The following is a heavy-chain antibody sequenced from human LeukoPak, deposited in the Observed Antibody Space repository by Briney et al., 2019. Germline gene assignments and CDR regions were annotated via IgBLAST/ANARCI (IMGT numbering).Heavy chain of an antibody. J-gene: IGHJ4*02. CDR1: GFTFSSYA. D-gene: IGHD2-2*01. V-gene: IGHV3-23*01. CDR2: ISGSGGST. Sequence: GGSLRLSCAASGFTFSSYAMSWAGQAPGKGLEWVSAISGSGGSTYYADSVKRRFTISRDNSKNTLYLQMNSLRAEDTAVYYCAKGTSSFDYWGQGTLVTVSS. CDR3: AKGTSSFDY.